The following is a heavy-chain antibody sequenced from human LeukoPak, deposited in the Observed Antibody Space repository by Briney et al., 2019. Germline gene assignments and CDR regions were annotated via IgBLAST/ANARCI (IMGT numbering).Heavy chain of an antibody. J-gene: IGHJ4*02. CDR1: GFTFDGYP. CDR3: ARESTSTYGARLYSFDC. CDR2: ITANSGKL. V-gene: IGHV3-9*03. D-gene: IGHD2-8*01. Sequence: GTSLRLSCAASGFTFDGYPMHWVRQAPGKGVEWVSGITANSGKLDYADSVKGRFVISRDSAKHSLFLRLNNVRAEDMALYYCARESTSTYGARLYSFDCWGQGTQVAVSS.